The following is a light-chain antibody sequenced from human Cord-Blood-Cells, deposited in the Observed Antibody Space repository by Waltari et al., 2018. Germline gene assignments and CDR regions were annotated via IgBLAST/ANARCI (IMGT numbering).Light chain of an antibody. J-gene: IGLJ3*02. V-gene: IGLV2-8*01. CDR3: SSYAGSNNWV. CDR1: SSDVGGYNY. Sequence: HSVTISCTGTSSDVGGYNYVSWYKQHPGKAPKLKIYEVSKRPSGVPDRFSGSKSGNTASLTVSGLQAEDEADYYCSSYAGSNNWVFGGGTKLTVL. CDR2: EVS.